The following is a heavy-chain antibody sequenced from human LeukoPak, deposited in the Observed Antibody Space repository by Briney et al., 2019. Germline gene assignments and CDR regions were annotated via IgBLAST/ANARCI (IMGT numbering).Heavy chain of an antibody. CDR1: GFTFSDYY. V-gene: IGHV3-11*04. Sequence: GGSLRLSCAASGFTFSDYYMSWIRQAPGKGLEWVSYISSSGSTIYYADSVKGRFSISRDNAKNSLYLQMNSLRAEDTAVYYCARSAMRSSGSQFDYWGQGTLVTVSS. D-gene: IGHD6-19*01. J-gene: IGHJ4*02. CDR3: ARSAMRSSGSQFDY. CDR2: ISSSGSTI.